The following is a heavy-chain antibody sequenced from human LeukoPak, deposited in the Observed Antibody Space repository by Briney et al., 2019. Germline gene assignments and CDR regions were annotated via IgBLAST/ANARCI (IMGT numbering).Heavy chain of an antibody. D-gene: IGHD2-15*01. CDR1: GFTFSSYA. CDR3: AKVPSPYCSGGSCYGSAEYFQH. J-gene: IGHJ1*01. V-gene: IGHV3-23*01. Sequence: GGSLRLSCAASGFTFSSYAMSWVRQAPGKGLEWVSAISGSGGSTYYADSVKGRFTISRDNSKNTLYLQMNSLRAEDTAVYYCAKVPSPYCSGGSCYGSAEYFQHWGQGTLVTVSS. CDR2: ISGSGGST.